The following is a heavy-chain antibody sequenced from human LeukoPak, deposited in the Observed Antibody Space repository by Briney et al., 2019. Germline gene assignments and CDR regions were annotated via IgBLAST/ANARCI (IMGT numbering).Heavy chain of an antibody. CDR3: ARGLGGYSYGPDAFDI. Sequence: ASVKVSCKASGYTFTSYYMHWVRQAPGQGLEWMGIINPSGGSTSYAQKFQGRVTMTRDMSTSTVYMELSSLRSEDTAVYYCARGLGGYSYGPDAFDIWGQGTMVTVSS. J-gene: IGHJ3*02. CDR2: INPSGGST. D-gene: IGHD5-18*01. V-gene: IGHV1-46*01. CDR1: GYTFTSYY.